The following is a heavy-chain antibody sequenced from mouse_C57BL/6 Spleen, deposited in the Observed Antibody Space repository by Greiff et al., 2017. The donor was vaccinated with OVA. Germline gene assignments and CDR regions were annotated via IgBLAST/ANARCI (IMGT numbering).Heavy chain of an antibody. V-gene: IGHV1-82*01. Sequence: VQLQESGPELVKPGASVKISCKASGYAFSSSWMNWVKQRPGKGLEWIGRIYPGDGDTNYKGKFKGKATLTADKSSSTAYMQLSSLTSEDSAVYFCARRGANDFDYWGQGTTLTVSS. J-gene: IGHJ2*01. CDR1: GYAFSSSW. D-gene: IGHD3-1*01. CDR2: IYPGDGDT. CDR3: ARRGANDFDY.